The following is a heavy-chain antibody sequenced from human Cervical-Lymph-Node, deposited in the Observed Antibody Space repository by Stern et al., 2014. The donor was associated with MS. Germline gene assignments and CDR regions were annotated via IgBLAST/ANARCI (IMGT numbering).Heavy chain of an antibody. CDR3: ASGGYLYGSGPDY. J-gene: IGHJ4*02. D-gene: IGHD3-10*01. CDR1: GDTFKNNA. CDR2: MIPSIGSK. V-gene: IGHV1-69*06. Sequence: QVQLVQSGAEVKKPGSSVKVSCKASGDTFKNNAITWVRQVPGQGLEWIGRMIPSIGSKNSIPKLKDRFRVTAERAATTAPMELSNLKSDDTAVYYCASGGYLYGSGPDYWGQGTLVIVSS.